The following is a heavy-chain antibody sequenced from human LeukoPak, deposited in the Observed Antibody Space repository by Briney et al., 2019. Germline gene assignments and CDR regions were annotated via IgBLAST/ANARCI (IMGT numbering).Heavy chain of an antibody. CDR2: ISGSSSTI. V-gene: IGHV3-48*02. CDR3: ARDSTATSSPIDY. CDR1: GFTFSSYS. J-gene: IGHJ4*02. Sequence: PGGSLRLSCAASGFTFSSYSMNWVRQAPGKGLEWVSYISGSSSTIHYADSVKGRFTISRDNAKNSLYLQMNSLRDEDTAVYYCARDSTATSSPIDYWGQGTLVTVSS.